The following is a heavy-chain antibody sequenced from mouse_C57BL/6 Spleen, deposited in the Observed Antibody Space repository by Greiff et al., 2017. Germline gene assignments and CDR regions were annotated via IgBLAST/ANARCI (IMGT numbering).Heavy chain of an antibody. CDR2: ISDGGSYT. V-gene: IGHV5-4*01. CDR1: GFTFSSYA. J-gene: IGHJ4*01. Sequence: EVMLVESGGGLVKPGGSLKLSCAASGFTFSSYAMSWVRQTPEKRLAWVATISDGGSYTYYPDNVKGRFTISRDNAKNNLYLQMSHLKSEDTAMYYCAREGDYAMDYWGQGTSVTVSS. CDR3: AREGDYAMDY.